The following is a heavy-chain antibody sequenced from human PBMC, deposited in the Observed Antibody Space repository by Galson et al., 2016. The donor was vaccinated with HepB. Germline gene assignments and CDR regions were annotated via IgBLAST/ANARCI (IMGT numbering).Heavy chain of an antibody. V-gene: IGHV3-33*01. CDR1: GFTFRSSG. CDR3: AAYDTGHFDY. J-gene: IGHJ4*02. CDR2: IWYDGSNK. D-gene: IGHD3-9*01. Sequence: SLRLSCAASGFTFRSSGMHWVRQAPGTGLEWVAVIWYDGSNKYYGDSVKGRFTISRDNSKNTLYLQMNSLGPEDTAVYYCAAYDTGHFDYWGQGTVVTVSS.